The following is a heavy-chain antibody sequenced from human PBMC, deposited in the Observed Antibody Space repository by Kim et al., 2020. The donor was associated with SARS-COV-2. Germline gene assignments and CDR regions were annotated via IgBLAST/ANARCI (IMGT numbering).Heavy chain of an antibody. V-gene: IGHV3-33*06. CDR1: GFTFSSYA. CDR3: AKDPGRYGSGSYSY. Sequence: GGSLRLSCAASGFTFSSYAMHWVRQAPGKGLEWVAVIWYDGSNKYYADSVKGRFTISRDNSKNTLYLQMNSLRAEDTAVYYCAKDPGRYGSGSYSYWGQGTLVTVSS. J-gene: IGHJ4*02. D-gene: IGHD3-10*01. CDR2: IWYDGSNK.